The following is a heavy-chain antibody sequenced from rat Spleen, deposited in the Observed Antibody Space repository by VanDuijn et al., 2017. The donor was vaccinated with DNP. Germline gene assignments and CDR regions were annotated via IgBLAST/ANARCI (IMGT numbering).Heavy chain of an antibody. V-gene: IGHV5-22*01. CDR3: ARRGYDNSWYFDF. CDR2: ISYEGSST. Sequence: EVQLVESGGGLVQPGRSMKLSCAASGFTFSSFPMAWVRQAPKKGLEWVASISYEGSSTHYGDSVKGRFTISRDNAKSTLYLQMNSLRSEDTATYHCARRGYDNSWYFDFWGQGVMVTVSS. J-gene: IGHJ2*01. CDR1: GFTFSSFP. D-gene: IGHD1-10*01.